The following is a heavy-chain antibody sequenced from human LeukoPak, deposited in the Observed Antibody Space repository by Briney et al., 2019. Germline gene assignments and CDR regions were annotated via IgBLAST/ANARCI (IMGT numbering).Heavy chain of an antibody. V-gene: IGHV4-34*01. D-gene: IGHD3-22*01. CDR1: GGSFSGYY. J-gene: IGHJ4*02. CDR2: INHSGST. Sequence: SETLSLTCAVYGGSFSGYYWSWIRQPPGKGLEWIGEINHSGSTNYNPSLKSRVTISVDTSKNQFSLKLSSVTAANTAVYYCATSYSSGNFDYWGQGTLVTVSS. CDR3: ATSYSSGNFDY.